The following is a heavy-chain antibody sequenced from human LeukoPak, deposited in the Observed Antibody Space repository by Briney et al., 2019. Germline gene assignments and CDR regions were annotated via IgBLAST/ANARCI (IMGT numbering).Heavy chain of an antibody. CDR1: GYSISSGYY. J-gene: IGHJ3*02. Sequence: SETLSLTCTVSGYSISSGYYWGWIRQPPGKGLEWIGSIYHSGSTYYNPSLKSRVTISVDTSKSQFSLKLNSVTAADTAVYYCARPNSYDVGNNAFDIWGQGTMVTVSS. V-gene: IGHV4-38-2*02. CDR2: IYHSGST. CDR3: ARPNSYDVGNNAFDI. D-gene: IGHD2/OR15-2a*01.